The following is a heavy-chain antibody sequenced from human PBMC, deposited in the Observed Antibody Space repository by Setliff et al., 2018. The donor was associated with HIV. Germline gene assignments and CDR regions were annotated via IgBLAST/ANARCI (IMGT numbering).Heavy chain of an antibody. CDR3: ASTGYSSGWSFDY. CDR2: IYYSGST. D-gene: IGHD6-19*01. V-gene: IGHV4-39*07. Sequence: PSETLSLTCTVSGDSIISGDYYWGWIRQPPGKGLEWIGSIYYSGSTYYNPSLKSRVTISVDTSKNQFSLKLSSVTAADTAVYYCASTGYSSGWSFDYWGQGTLVTVSS. J-gene: IGHJ4*02. CDR1: GDSIISGDYY.